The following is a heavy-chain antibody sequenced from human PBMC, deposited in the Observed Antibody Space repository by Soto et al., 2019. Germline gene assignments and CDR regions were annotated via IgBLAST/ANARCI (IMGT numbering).Heavy chain of an antibody. CDR2: VSYSGNS. D-gene: IGHD1-1*01. CDR1: GDSISDYY. CDR3: ARQTKYNGPLRGYFDS. V-gene: IGHV4-59*08. Sequence: QVQLQESGPGLVKPSETLSLTCTVSGDSISDYYWTWIRQPPGQRLEWVGYVSYSGNSNYNPYLRSRVSISKDTSKNQFSLKLDSATAADTAVYFCARQTKYNGPLRGYFDSWGQGILVTVSS. J-gene: IGHJ4*02.